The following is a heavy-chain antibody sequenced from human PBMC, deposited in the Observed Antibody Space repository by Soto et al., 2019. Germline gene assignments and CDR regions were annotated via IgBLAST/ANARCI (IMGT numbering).Heavy chain of an antibody. V-gene: IGHV1-18*01. CDR1: GYTFTNYG. CDR3: ALRGVLPDY. CDR2: ISADNGGT. Sequence: QVQLVQSGTEVKKPGASVKVSCKASGYTFTNYGITWVRQAPGQGLEWMGWISADNGGTNYAQKLQGRVTMTTDTATSTGYMELRNLRSDDTAVYYCALRGVLPDYWGQGTLVTVSS. D-gene: IGHD4-17*01. J-gene: IGHJ4*02.